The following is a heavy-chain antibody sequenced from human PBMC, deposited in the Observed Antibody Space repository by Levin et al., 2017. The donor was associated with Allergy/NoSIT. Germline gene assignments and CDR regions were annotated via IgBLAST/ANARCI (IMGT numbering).Heavy chain of an antibody. CDR3: SRDKPAAVRASRDYFDY. Sequence: GGSLRLSCAASGFTFSSYGMHWVRQAPGKGLEWVAVIWYDGGIKSYADSLKGRFTISRDNSKNTLYLQMNSLRAEDTALYYCSRDKPAAVRASRDYFDYWGQGTLVTVSS. CDR1: GFTFSSYG. V-gene: IGHV3-33*01. J-gene: IGHJ4*02. D-gene: IGHD1-26*01. CDR2: IWYDGGIK.